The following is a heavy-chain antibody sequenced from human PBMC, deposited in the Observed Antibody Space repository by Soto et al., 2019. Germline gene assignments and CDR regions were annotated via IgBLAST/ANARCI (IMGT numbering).Heavy chain of an antibody. D-gene: IGHD2-2*02. V-gene: IGHV5-51*04. CDR3: ARSVGYCSSICCYRDYYYGMDV. J-gene: IGHJ6*02. CDR2: IYPGDSDT. CDR1: GYSFTSYW. Sequence: ESLKVSCKGSGYSFTSYWIGWVRQMPGKGLEWMGIIYPGDSDTRYSPSFQGQVTISADKPISTAYLQWSSLKASDTAMYYCARSVGYCSSICCYRDYYYGMDVWGQGNTVTVSS.